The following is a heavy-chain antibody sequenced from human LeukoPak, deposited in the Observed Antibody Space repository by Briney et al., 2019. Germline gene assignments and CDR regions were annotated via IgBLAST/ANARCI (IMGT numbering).Heavy chain of an antibody. V-gene: IGHV3-9*01. Sequence: GRSLRLSCAASGFTFDDYAMHWVRQAPGKGLEWVSGISWNSGSIGYADSVKGRFTISRDNSKNTLYLQMNSLRAEDTAVYYCANDKGYCSSTSCYGHDYWGQGTLVTVSS. CDR2: ISWNSGSI. J-gene: IGHJ4*02. CDR3: ANDKGYCSSTSCYGHDY. D-gene: IGHD2-2*01. CDR1: GFTFDDYA.